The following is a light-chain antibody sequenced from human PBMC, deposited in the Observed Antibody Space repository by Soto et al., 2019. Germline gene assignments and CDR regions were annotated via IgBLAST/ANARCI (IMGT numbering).Light chain of an antibody. CDR3: QQLQRTPFT. J-gene: IGKJ3*01. Sequence: QLTQSPSSLSASVGDRVTITCRASQDISRYLAWYQQRAGKAPKLLIYGASTLQSGVPSRFSGSGSGTEFTLTISSLQPEDCATYHCQQLQRTPFTFGPGTTVDV. CDR1: QDISRY. CDR2: GAS. V-gene: IGKV1-9*01.